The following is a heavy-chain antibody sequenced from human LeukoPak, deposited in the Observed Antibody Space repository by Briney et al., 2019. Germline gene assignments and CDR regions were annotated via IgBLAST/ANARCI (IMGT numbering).Heavy chain of an antibody. V-gene: IGHV3-53*01. J-gene: IGHJ3*02. D-gene: IGHD3-22*01. CDR3: ARGGRGSAAVVAPRSFDI. Sequence: GGSLRLSCAASAFTFSDAWMNWVRQAPGKGLEWVSVTYTGGNSYYADSVKGRFIISRDISKNTLYLQMNSLRAEDSALYYCARGGRGSAAVVAPRSFDIWGQGTMVTVSS. CDR2: TYTGGNS. CDR1: AFTFSDAW.